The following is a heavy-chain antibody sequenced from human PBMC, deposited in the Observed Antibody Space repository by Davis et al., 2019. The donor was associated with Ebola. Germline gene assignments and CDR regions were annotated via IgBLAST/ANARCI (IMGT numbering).Heavy chain of an antibody. CDR2: INPNSGGT. CDR1: GYTFTGYY. V-gene: IGHV1-2*06. Sequence: AASVKVSCKASGYTFTGYYMHWVRQAPGQGLEWMGRINPNSGGTNYAQKFQGRVTMTRDTSISTAYMELSSLRSEDTAVYYCARGRTQWLVPGWWFDPWGQGTLVTVSS. D-gene: IGHD6-19*01. J-gene: IGHJ5*02. CDR3: ARGRTQWLVPGWWFDP.